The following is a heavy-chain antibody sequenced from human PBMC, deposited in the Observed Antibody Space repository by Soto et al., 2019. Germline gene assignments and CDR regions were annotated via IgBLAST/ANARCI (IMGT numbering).Heavy chain of an antibody. CDR1: GGTFSSYA. V-gene: IGHV1-69*12. J-gene: IGHJ4*02. CDR2: IIPIFGTA. D-gene: IGHD6-13*01. Sequence: QVQLVQSGAEVKKPGSSVKVSCKASGGTFSSYAISWVRQAPGQGLEWMGGIIPIFGTANYAQKFQGRVTITADAXXSXAXXELSSLRSEDTAVYYCAKLLTPGIAAAGTPLNFDYWGQGTLVTVSS. CDR3: AKLLTPGIAAAGTPLNFDY.